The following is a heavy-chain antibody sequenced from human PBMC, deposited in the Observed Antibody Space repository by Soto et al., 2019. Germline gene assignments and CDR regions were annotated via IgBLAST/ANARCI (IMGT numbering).Heavy chain of an antibody. V-gene: IGHV1-2*02. CDR3: ARATITGTIIDY. CDR1: GSTFTRFY. Sequence: SVKGSCKSSGSTFTRFYIHCVRQVPGQGLEWLGWINPNSGGTNYVQKFQGRVTMTKDTSINAAYTELCGLRSDDTAVYYGARATITGTIIDYWGPGTMVTVSS. CDR2: INPNSGGT. D-gene: IGHD1-7*01. J-gene: IGHJ4*02.